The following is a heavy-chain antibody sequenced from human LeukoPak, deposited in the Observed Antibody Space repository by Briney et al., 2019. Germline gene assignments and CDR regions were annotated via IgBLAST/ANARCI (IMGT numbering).Heavy chain of an antibody. Sequence: GASVKVSCKVSGSTLAESYIHWLRQAPGKGLEWMGGYDPEEGGIIYVQKFLDRVTMTEDTSTTTAYMEVSSLRSEDTAVYFCAGDRGIMITKDFDYWGQGTVVTVSS. CDR3: AGDRGIMITKDFDY. CDR1: GSTLAESY. CDR2: YDPEEGGI. V-gene: IGHV1-24*01. D-gene: IGHD2-8*01. J-gene: IGHJ4*02.